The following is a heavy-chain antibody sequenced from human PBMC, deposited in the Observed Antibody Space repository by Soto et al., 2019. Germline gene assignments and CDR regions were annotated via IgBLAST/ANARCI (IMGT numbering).Heavy chain of an antibody. Sequence: GGSLRLSCAASGFTFSSYGMHWVRQAPGKGLEWVSAISGSGSPTYYADSVKGRFTISRDNSKNTLYLQMNSLRAEDTAVYYCAKDVLRFLEWLAFYGMDVWGQGTTVTVSS. CDR3: AKDVLRFLEWLAFYGMDV. J-gene: IGHJ6*02. CDR2: ISGSGSPT. V-gene: IGHV3-NL1*01. D-gene: IGHD3-3*01. CDR1: GFTFSSYG.